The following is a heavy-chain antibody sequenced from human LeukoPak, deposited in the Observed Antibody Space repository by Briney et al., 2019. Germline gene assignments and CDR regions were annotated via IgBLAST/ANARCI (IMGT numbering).Heavy chain of an antibody. V-gene: IGHV3-30*04. CDR2: ISYDGSNK. D-gene: IGHD3-16*02. Sequence: PGGSLRLSCAASGFTFSSYAMHWVRQAPGKGLEWVAVISYDGSNKYYADSVKGRFTISRDNSKNTLYLQMNSLRAEDTAVYYCARSTGGGYYDYVWGSYRYLVYWGQGTQVTVSS. J-gene: IGHJ4*02. CDR1: GFTFSSYA. CDR3: ARSTGGGYYDYVWGSYRYLVY.